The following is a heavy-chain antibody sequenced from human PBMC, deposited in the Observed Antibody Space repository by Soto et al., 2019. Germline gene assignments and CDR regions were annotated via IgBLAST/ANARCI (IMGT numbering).Heavy chain of an antibody. V-gene: IGHV4-4*02. CDR2: IGYGGSP. D-gene: IGHD6-19*01. CDR3: ARGGDISGRGGGFARLDP. J-gene: IGHJ5*02. Sequence: QVQLQESGPGLVKPSGTLSLTCVVSGAFVTNGYSWSWVHQPPGKGLEWTGQIGYGGSPSYNPSPESRAPISLDTSSNHFSLTLNSVTAADAATYFCARGGDISGRGGGFARLDPWGQGTLVAVSS. CDR1: GAFVTNGYS.